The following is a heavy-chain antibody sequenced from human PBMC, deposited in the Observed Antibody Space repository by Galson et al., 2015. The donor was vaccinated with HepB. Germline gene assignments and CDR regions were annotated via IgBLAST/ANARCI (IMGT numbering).Heavy chain of an antibody. J-gene: IGHJ4*02. Sequence: CAISGDSVSSNSVGWNWLRQSPSRGLEWLGRTYYRSSWSTDYALSLKNRITINPDTSKNQFSLQLDSVTPEDTAVYYCAKSIHLGRGFDSWGQGTLVTVSS. CDR2: TYYRSSWST. V-gene: IGHV6-1*01. D-gene: IGHD7-27*01. CDR3: AKSIHLGRGFDS. CDR1: GDSVSSNSVG.